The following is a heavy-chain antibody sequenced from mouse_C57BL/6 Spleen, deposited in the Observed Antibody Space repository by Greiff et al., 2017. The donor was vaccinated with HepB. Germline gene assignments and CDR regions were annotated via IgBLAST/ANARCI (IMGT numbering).Heavy chain of an antibody. Sequence: QVQLQQSGAELVKPGASVKMSCKASGYTFTSYWITWVKQRPGQGLEWIGDIYPGSGSTNYNEKFKSKATLTVDTSSSTAYMQLSSLTSEDSAVYYCARGALYYYGSSYDAMDYWGQGTSVTVSS. J-gene: IGHJ4*01. V-gene: IGHV1-55*01. CDR3: ARGALYYYGSSYDAMDY. CDR2: IYPGSGST. CDR1: GYTFTSYW. D-gene: IGHD1-1*01.